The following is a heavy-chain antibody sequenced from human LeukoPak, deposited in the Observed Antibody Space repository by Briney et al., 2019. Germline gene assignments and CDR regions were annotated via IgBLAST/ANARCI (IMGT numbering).Heavy chain of an antibody. J-gene: IGHJ4*02. CDR2: IIPIFGTA. D-gene: IGHD4-23*01. V-gene: IGHV1-69*06. CDR1: GGTFSSYA. CDR3: ATGYGGNSGDY. Sequence: VASVKVSCKASGGTFSSYAITWVRQAPGQGLEWMGGIIPIFGTANYAQKFQGRVTITADKSTSTAYMELSSLRSEDTAVYYCATGYGGNSGDYWGQGTLVTVSS.